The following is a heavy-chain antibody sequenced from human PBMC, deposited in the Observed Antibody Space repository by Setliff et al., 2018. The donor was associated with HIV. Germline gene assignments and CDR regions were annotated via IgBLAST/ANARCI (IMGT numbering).Heavy chain of an antibody. Sequence: SETLSLTCAVSGGPISTTNWWSWVRQPPGKGLEWIGEIYHSGSTNYNPSLQSRVTMSVDKSKNQFSLKVSSVTAADTAVYYCARLSSVNCYDPSGYLVDYWGQGTLVTVSS. CDR3: ARLSSVNCYDPSGYLVDY. D-gene: IGHD3-22*01. CDR2: IYHSGST. CDR1: GGPISTTNW. J-gene: IGHJ4*02. V-gene: IGHV4-4*02.